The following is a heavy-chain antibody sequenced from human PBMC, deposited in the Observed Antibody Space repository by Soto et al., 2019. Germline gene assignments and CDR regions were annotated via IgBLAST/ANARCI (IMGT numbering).Heavy chain of an antibody. Sequence: GSLRLSCAASGFTFSSYSMNWVRQAPGKGLEWVSYISGSSSTIYYADSVKGRFTISRDNAKNSLYLQMNSLRAEDTAVYYCARVRHGDYANDAFDIWGQGTMVTV. CDR3: ARVRHGDYANDAFDI. V-gene: IGHV3-48*01. CDR1: GFTFSSYS. D-gene: IGHD4-17*01. CDR2: ISGSSSTI. J-gene: IGHJ3*02.